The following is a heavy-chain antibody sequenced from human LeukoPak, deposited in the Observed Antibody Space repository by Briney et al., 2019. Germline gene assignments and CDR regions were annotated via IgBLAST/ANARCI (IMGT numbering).Heavy chain of an antibody. V-gene: IGHV3-30*03. CDR2: ISYDGSNK. CDR3: ARDSSGLSYFDY. Sequence: GGSLRLSCAASGFTSSSYGMHWVRQAPGKGLEWVAVISYDGSNKYYADSVKGRFTISRDNSKNTLYLQMNSLRAEDTAVYYCARDSSGLSYFDYWGQGTLVTVSS. J-gene: IGHJ4*02. D-gene: IGHD3-22*01. CDR1: GFTSSSYG.